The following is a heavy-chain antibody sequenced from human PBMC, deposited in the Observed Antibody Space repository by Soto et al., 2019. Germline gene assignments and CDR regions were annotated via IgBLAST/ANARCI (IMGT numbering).Heavy chain of an antibody. D-gene: IGHD3-10*02. CDR3: AHVFTSLAPFDS. J-gene: IGHJ4*02. CDR1: GFSLSTSGVG. CDR2: IYWDEDK. Sequence: QITLKESGPTLVKPTQTLTLTCTFSGFSLSTSGVGVGWIRQPPGKALEWLGFIYWDEDKRYSPSLKSRLTITTHTSKSQVVLTMTNMDPLDTATYYCAHVFTSLAPFDSWGQGTLVTVSA. V-gene: IGHV2-5*02.